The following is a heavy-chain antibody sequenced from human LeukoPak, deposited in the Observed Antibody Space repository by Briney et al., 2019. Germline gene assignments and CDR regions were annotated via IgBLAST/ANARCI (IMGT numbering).Heavy chain of an antibody. V-gene: IGHV1-2*02. J-gene: IGHJ6*03. CDR2: INPNSGGT. D-gene: IGHD2-2*01. CDR3: ARTTEGYCSRTSCYGYSYSYYMDV. Sequence: ASVKVSCKASGYTFTGYYMHWVRQAPGQGLEWMGWINPNSGGTNYAQKFQGRVTMTRDTSISTAYMELSRLRSDDTAVYYCARTTEGYCSRTSCYGYSYSYYMDVWGKGTTVTISS. CDR1: GYTFTGYY.